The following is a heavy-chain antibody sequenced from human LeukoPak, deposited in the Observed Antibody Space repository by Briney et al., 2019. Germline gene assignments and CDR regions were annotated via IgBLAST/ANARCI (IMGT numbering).Heavy chain of an antibody. CDR3: ARGHVIQLWDPYYYYGMDV. CDR2: MNPNSGNT. D-gene: IGHD5-18*01. J-gene: IGHJ6*02. Sequence: ASVKVSCKASGYTFTSYDINWARQATGQGLEWMGWMNPNSGNTGHAQKFQGRVTMTRNTSISTAYMELSRLRSEDTAVYYCARGHVIQLWDPYYYYGMDVWGQGTTVTVSS. V-gene: IGHV1-8*01. CDR1: GYTFTSYD.